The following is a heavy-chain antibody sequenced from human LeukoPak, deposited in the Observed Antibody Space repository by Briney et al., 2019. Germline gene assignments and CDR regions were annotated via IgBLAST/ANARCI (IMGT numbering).Heavy chain of an antibody. Sequence: GSLRLSCAASGFTFSSYGMSWVRQAPGKGLEWVSAISGSGGSTYYADSVKGRFTISRDNSKNTLYLQMNSLRAEDTAVYYCAKDLEVGEYDSNGDYWGQGTLVTVSS. D-gene: IGHD3-22*01. J-gene: IGHJ4*02. CDR1: GFTFSSYG. V-gene: IGHV3-23*01. CDR2: ISGSGGST. CDR3: AKDLEVGEYDSNGDY.